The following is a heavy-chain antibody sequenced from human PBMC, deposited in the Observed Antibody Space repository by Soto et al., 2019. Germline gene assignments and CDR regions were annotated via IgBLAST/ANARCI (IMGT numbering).Heavy chain of an antibody. CDR1: GFTFSSYN. J-gene: IGHJ6*02. V-gene: IGHV3-21*01. D-gene: IGHD3-3*01. CDR3: ARDQYYDFWSGYYRAYGMDV. Sequence: GSLRLSCAASGFTFSSYNVNWVRQAPGKGLEWVSPISSSSSYIYYADSVKGRFTISRDNAKNALYLQMNSLRVEDTAVYYCARDQYYDFWSGYYRAYGMDVWGQGTTVTVSS. CDR2: ISSSSSYI.